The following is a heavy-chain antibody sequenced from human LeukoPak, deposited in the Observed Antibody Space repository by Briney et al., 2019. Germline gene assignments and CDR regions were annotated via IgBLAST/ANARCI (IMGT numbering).Heavy chain of an antibody. CDR2: IYTSGST. CDR3: ARDNSGSYFDAFDI. D-gene: IGHD1-26*01. V-gene: IGHV4-61*02. J-gene: IGHJ3*02. CDR1: GGSISSGSYY. Sequence: SETLSLTCTVSGGSISSGSYYWSWIRQPAGKGLVWIGRIYTSGSTNYNPSLKSRVTISVDTSKNQFSLKLSSVTAADTAVYYCARDNSGSYFDAFDIWGQGTMVTVSS.